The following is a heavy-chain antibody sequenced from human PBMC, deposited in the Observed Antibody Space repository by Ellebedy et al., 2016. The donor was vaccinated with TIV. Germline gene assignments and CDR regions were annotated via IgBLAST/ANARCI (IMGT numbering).Heavy chain of an antibody. CDR1: GCSVSSGSYY. V-gene: IGHV4-61*01. CDR2: VYYTWHT. CDR3: ASQWLPRGDYFDS. Sequence: MPSETLSLTCTVSGCSVSSGSYYWSWIRQPPGKGLEWIWHVYYTWHTNYNPSLKSRVTISVDTSKNQFSLKLSSVTAADTAVYFCASQWLPRGDYFDSWGQGTLVAVSS. D-gene: IGHD6-19*01. J-gene: IGHJ4*02.